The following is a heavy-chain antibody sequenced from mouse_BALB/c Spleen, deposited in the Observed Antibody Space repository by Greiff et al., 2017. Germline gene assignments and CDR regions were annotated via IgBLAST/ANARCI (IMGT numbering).Heavy chain of an antibody. D-gene: IGHD2-3*01. CDR2: INPSTGYT. CDR3: ARSGDGYYSAWFAY. V-gene: IGHV1-7*01. Sequence: VKLMESGAELAKPGASVKMSCKASGYTFTSYWMHWVKQRPRQGLEWIGYINPSTGYTEYNQKFKDKATLTADKSSSTAYMQLSSLTSEDSAVYYCARSGDGYYSAWFAYWGQGTLVTVSA. CDR1: GYTFTSYW. J-gene: IGHJ3*01.